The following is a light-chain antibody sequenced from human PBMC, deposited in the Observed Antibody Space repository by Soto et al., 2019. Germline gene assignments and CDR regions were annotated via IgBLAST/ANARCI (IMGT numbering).Light chain of an antibody. J-gene: IGKJ1*01. CDR1: QGISSY. CDR2: AAS. Sequence: AIRMTQSSSSLSARTGDRVPVCRRASQGISSYLAWYQQKPGKAPKLLIYAASTLQSGVPSRFSGSGSGTDFTLTISCLQSEDFATYYCQQYYSYPRTCGQGTKVDIK. V-gene: IGKV1-8*01. CDR3: QQYYSYPRT.